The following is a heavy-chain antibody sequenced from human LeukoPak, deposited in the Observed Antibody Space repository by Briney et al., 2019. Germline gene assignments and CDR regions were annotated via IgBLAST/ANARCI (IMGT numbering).Heavy chain of an antibody. J-gene: IGHJ5*02. Sequence: PSETLSLTCTVSGGSISSSSYYWGWIRQPPGKGLEWIGSIYYSGSTYYNLSLKSRVTISVDTSKNQFSLKLSSVTAADTAVYYCARHHLITMVRGIPQNWFDPWGQGTLVTVSS. CDR3: ARHHLITMVRGIPQNWFDP. CDR2: IYYSGST. CDR1: GGSISSSSYY. V-gene: IGHV4-39*01. D-gene: IGHD3-10*01.